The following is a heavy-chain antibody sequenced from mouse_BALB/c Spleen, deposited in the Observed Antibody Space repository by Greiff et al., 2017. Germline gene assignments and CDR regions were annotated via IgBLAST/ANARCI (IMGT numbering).Heavy chain of an antibody. Sequence: EVQRVESGGGLVRPGGSRKLSCAASGFTFSSFGMHWVRQAPEKGLEWVAYISSGSSTIYYADTVKGRFTISRDNPKNTLFLQMTSLRSEDTAMYYCARGYDWYAMDYWGQGTSVTVSS. CDR2: ISSGSSTI. D-gene: IGHD2-14*01. V-gene: IGHV5-17*02. CDR1: GFTFSSFG. J-gene: IGHJ4*01. CDR3: ARGYDWYAMDY.